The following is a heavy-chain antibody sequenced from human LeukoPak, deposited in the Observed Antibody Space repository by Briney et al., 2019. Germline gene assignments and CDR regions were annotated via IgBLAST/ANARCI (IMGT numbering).Heavy chain of an antibody. Sequence: GASVKVSCKASGYTFTSYGISWVRQAPGQGLEWMGWISAYNGNTNYAQKLQGRVTMTRNTSISTAYMELSSLRSEDTAVYYCARGRGVALDYWGQGTLVTVSS. D-gene: IGHD2-15*01. J-gene: IGHJ4*02. V-gene: IGHV1-18*01. CDR3: ARGRGVALDY. CDR2: ISAYNGNT. CDR1: GYTFTSYG.